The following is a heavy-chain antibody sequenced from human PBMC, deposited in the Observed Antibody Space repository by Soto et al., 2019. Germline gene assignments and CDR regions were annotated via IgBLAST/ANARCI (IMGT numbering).Heavy chain of an antibody. CDR3: ARMGYSSGWYIDY. V-gene: IGHV4-59*01. CDR2: IYYSGST. CDR1: GGSISSYY. D-gene: IGHD6-19*01. J-gene: IGHJ4*02. Sequence: SQTLSLTCTVSGGSISSYYWSWIRQPPGKGLEWIGYIYYSGSTNYNPSLKSRVTISVDTSKNQFSLKLSSVTAADTAVYYCARMGYSSGWYIDYWGRGTLVTVSS.